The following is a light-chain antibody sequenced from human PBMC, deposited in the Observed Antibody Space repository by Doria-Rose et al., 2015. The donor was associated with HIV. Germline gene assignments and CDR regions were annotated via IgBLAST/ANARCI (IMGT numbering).Light chain of an antibody. CDR2: DGS. CDR3: HQYGTSWT. CDR1: QSFSSTY. Sequence: TQSPGTLSLSPGERATLSCRASQSFSSTYLAWYQQKPGQAPSLRIYDGSTRATGIPDRSSASGSGTDFTLTINRLEPEDFALYYCHQYGTSWTFGQGTKVEI. J-gene: IGKJ1*01. V-gene: IGKV3-20*01.